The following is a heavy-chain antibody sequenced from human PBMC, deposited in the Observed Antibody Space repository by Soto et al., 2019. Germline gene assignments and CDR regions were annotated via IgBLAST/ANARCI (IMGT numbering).Heavy chain of an antibody. D-gene: IGHD3-9*01. J-gene: IGHJ5*02. CDR1: GGSFSGYY. V-gene: IGHV4-34*11. CDR3: ARAASPYFDLLSAFDP. CDR2: IYYTGTT. Sequence: SETLSLTCAVYGGSFSGYYWSWIRQSPGKRLEWLGHIYYTGTTRYNPSLKSRVTLSVDMSKNQFSLKLNSVTAADTAVYYCARAASPYFDLLSAFDPWGQGVLVTVSS.